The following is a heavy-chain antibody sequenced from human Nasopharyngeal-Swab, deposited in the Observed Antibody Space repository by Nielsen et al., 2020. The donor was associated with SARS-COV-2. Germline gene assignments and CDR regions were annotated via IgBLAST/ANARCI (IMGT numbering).Heavy chain of an antibody. Sequence: GESLKISRAASGFTFSSYSMNWVRQAPGKGLEWVSYISSSSSTIYYADSVKGRFTISRDNAKNSLYLQMNSLRDEDTAVYYCARETMGDYVWGSYRYSLDYWGQGTLVTVSS. J-gene: IGHJ4*02. CDR3: ARETMGDYVWGSYRYSLDY. CDR2: ISSSSSTI. D-gene: IGHD3-16*02. CDR1: GFTFSSYS. V-gene: IGHV3-48*02.